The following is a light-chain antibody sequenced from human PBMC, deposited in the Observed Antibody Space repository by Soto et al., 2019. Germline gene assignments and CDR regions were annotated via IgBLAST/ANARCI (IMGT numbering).Light chain of an antibody. V-gene: IGLV6-57*03. CDR1: SGSIASNY. CDR3: HSYENNIVV. CDR2: EDN. Sequence: QSVSESPGKTVIISCTRSSGSIASNYVQWYQQRPGSAPTIVIYEDNQRPSGVPDRFSGSVYSSSNSASLTISGLKTEDEADYYCHSYENNIVVFGGGTKLTVL. J-gene: IGLJ2*01.